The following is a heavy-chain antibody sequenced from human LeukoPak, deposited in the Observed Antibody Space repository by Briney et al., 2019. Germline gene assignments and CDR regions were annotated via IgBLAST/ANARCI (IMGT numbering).Heavy chain of an antibody. J-gene: IGHJ5*02. D-gene: IGHD3-16*01. CDR1: RFSFSSYA. Sequence: PGGSLRLSCVASRFSFSSYAMSWVRQAPGKGLEWVSAISGSGGSTYYADSVKGRFTISRDNSKNALYLQMNSLRAEDTAVYYCAKDGGFDPWGQGTMVTVSS. V-gene: IGHV3-23*01. CDR3: AKDGGFDP. CDR2: ISGSGGST.